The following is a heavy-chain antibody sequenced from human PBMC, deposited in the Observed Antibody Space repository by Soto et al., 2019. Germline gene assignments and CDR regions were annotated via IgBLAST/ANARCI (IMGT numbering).Heavy chain of an antibody. CDR3: ARDLVTSAYYLDY. CDR2: ISYHGANK. J-gene: IGHJ4*02. Sequence: QVHLVDSGGGVVQPGGSLRLSCAASGFNFSAYAMHWVRHAPGKELEWVAVISYHGANKYYADSVKGRFTISRDNSKNTLYLQMSSLRSEDTAVYYCARDLVTSAYYLDYWGQGTLLTVSS. CDR1: GFNFSAYA. V-gene: IGHV3-30-3*01. D-gene: IGHD3-10*01.